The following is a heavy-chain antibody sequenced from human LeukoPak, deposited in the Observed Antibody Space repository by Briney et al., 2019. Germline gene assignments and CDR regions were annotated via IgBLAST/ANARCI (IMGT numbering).Heavy chain of an antibody. CDR1: GFTFSSYS. CDR3: ARGKGIFGVVTRRYYFDY. Sequence: GGSLRLSCAASGFTFSSYSMNWVRQAPGKGLEWVSYISSSSSTIYYADSVKGRFTISRDNAKNSLYLQMNSLRAEDTAVYYCARGKGIFGVVTRRYYFDYWGQGTLVTVSS. D-gene: IGHD3-3*02. CDR2: ISSSSSTI. V-gene: IGHV3-48*04. J-gene: IGHJ4*02.